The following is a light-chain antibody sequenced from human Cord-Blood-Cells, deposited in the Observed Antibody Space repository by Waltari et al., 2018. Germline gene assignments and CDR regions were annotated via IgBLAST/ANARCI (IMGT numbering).Light chain of an antibody. Sequence: DIQMTQSPSSLSASVGDRVTITCQAGQDISNYLNWYQQKPGKAPKLLIYDASNLETGVPSRVSGSGSGTDFTFTISSLQPEDIATYYCQQYDNLPLTFGGGTKVEIK. CDR3: QQYDNLPLT. CDR1: QDISNY. CDR2: DAS. V-gene: IGKV1-33*01. J-gene: IGKJ4*01.